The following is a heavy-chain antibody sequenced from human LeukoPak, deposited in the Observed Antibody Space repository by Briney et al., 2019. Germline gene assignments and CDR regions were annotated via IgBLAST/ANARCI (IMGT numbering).Heavy chain of an antibody. CDR1: GFTFSRYW. V-gene: IGHV3-7*01. D-gene: IGHD3-10*01. CDR2: IGQDGSEK. CDR3: ARDRPNAGVWSGEADS. Sequence: GGSLRLSCAASGFTFSRYWMTWVRQAPGKGLEWVANIGQDGSEKYYVDSVKGRFTISRDNAKNSLYLQMNSLRAEDTAVYYCARDRPNAGVWSGEADSWGQGTLVTVS. J-gene: IGHJ4*02.